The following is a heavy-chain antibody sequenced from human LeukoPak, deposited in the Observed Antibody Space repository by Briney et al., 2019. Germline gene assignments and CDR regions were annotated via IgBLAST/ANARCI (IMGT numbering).Heavy chain of an antibody. Sequence: GGSLRLSCAASGFTFSSSAMSWVRQAPGKGLEWVSAISNNGGYTYYADSVKGRLTISRDNSKNTLYLQVNSLRAEDTAVYYCAGGYCANAVCYPDYWGQGTLVTVSS. CDR2: ISNNGGYT. CDR3: AGGYCANAVCYPDY. V-gene: IGHV3-23*01. D-gene: IGHD2-8*01. J-gene: IGHJ4*02. CDR1: GFTFSSSA.